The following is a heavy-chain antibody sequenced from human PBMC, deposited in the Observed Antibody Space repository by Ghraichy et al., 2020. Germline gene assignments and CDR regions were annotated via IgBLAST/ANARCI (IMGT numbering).Heavy chain of an antibody. CDR2: ISAYNGNT. CDR3: ARVRGEPAAIQPPLDY. CDR1: GYTFTTYG. V-gene: IGHV1-18*01. Sequence: ASVKVSCKASGYTFTTYGISWVRQAPGQGLEWMGWISAYNGNTNFAQKLQGRVTMTTDTSTRTAYMELRGLTSDDTAVYYCARVRGEPAAIQPPLDYWGQGTLVTVSS. J-gene: IGHJ4*02. D-gene: IGHD2-2*01.